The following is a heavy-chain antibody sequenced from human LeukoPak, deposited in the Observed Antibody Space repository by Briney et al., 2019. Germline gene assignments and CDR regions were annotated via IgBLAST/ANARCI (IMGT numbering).Heavy chain of an antibody. J-gene: IGHJ6*02. D-gene: IGHD2-15*01. CDR1: GFTFGDYG. CDR3: TSGPTGYCSGGSCYSGYYYGMDV. Sequence: GGSLRLSCTASGFTFGDYGMSWVRQAPGKGLEWVGVIRSKPYGGTTEYAASVKGRFTISRDDSKSIAYLQMNSLNLEDTAVYYCTSGPTGYCSGGSCYSGYYYGMDVWGQGTTVTVSS. V-gene: IGHV3-49*04. CDR2: IRSKPYGGTT.